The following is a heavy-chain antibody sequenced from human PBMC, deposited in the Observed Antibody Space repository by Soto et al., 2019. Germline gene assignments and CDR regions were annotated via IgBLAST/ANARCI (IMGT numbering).Heavy chain of an antibody. D-gene: IGHD1-1*01. Sequence: GGSLRLSCAASGFTFGTHAIHRVRQAPGKGLQWVALISYEGSNTYYADSVKRRFTVSRDNSKSTLYLQMNSLRPEDTGVYYCAKVTPGNNLYYFSGMDVWGQGTSVTVSS. J-gene: IGHJ6*02. CDR1: GFTFGTHA. CDR2: ISYEGSNT. V-gene: IGHV3-30-3*01. CDR3: AKVTPGNNLYYFSGMDV.